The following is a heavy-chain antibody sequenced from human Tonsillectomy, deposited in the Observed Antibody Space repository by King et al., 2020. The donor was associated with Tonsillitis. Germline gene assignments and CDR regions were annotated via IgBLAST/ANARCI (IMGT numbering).Heavy chain of an antibody. D-gene: IGHD3-10*01. Sequence: QLQESGPGLVKPSETLSLTCTVSGGSISSYYWSWIRQPPGKGLEWIGYIFYSGSTNYNPPLKSRVTISVDTSKNQFSLKLSSVTAADTAVYYCARDLTMVRGVNDAFDIWGQGTMVTVSS. V-gene: IGHV4-59*01. CDR2: IFYSGST. CDR3: ARDLTMVRGVNDAFDI. CDR1: GGSISSYY. J-gene: IGHJ3*02.